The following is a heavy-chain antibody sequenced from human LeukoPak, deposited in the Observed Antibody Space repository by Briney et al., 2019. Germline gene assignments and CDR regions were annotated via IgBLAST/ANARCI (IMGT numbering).Heavy chain of an antibody. CDR2: ISAYNGNT. D-gene: IGHD6-13*01. J-gene: IGHJ4*02. CDR1: GYTFTSYG. V-gene: IGHV1-18*01. CDR3: ARDDSSRWYLKSNLPSMDY. Sequence: ASVKVSCKASGYTFTSYGISWVRQAPGQGLEWMGWISAYNGNTNYAQKLQGRVTMTTDTSTSTAYMELRSLRSDDTAVYYCARDDSSRWYLKSNLPSMDYWGQGTLVTVSS.